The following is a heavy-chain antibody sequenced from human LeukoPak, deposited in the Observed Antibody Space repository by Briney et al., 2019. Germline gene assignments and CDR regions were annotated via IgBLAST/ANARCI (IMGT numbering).Heavy chain of an antibody. Sequence: SETLSLTCTVSGGSISSGSYYWGWIRQPREKGLEWIGSIYYSGSTYYNPSLKSRVTISVDTSKNQFSLKLSSVTAADTAVYYCARGDGGYNYSDYWGQGTLVTVSS. V-gene: IGHV4-39*01. D-gene: IGHD5-24*01. J-gene: IGHJ4*02. CDR3: ARGDGGYNYSDY. CDR1: GGSISSGSYY. CDR2: IYYSGST.